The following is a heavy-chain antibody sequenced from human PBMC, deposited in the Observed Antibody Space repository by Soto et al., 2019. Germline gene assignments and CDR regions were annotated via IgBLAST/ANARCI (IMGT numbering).Heavy chain of an antibody. Sequence: PSETLSLTCTVSGGSISSSSYYWGWIRQPPGKGLEWIGSIYYSGSTYYNPSLKSRVTISVDTSKNQFSLKLSSVTAADTAVYYCASVLDGYKGTRTGWFDPWGQGTLVTVSS. CDR2: IYYSGST. CDR3: ASVLDGYKGTRTGWFDP. D-gene: IGHD5-12*01. J-gene: IGHJ5*02. V-gene: IGHV4-39*01. CDR1: GGSISSSSYY.